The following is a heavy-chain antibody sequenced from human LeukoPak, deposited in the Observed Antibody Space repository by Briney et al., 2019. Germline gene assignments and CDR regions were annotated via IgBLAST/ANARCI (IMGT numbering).Heavy chain of an antibody. J-gene: IGHJ3*02. V-gene: IGHV4-59*08. D-gene: IGHD3-3*01. CDR1: GGSITSYY. CDR3: AGDDFTDAFDI. CDR2: IYYSGST. Sequence: PSETLSLTCTVPGGSITSYYWNWIRQPPGKGLEWIGYIYYSGSTNYIPSLKSRVTISVDKSKNQFSLKLSSVTAADTAVYYCAGDDFTDAFDIWGHGTMVTVSS.